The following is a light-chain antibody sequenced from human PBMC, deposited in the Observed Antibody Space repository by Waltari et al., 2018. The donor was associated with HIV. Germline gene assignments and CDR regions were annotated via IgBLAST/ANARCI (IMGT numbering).Light chain of an antibody. Sequence: QSVLTQPPSVSGAPGQRVTIRCTGSRSPIGAGYDVHWYQPLPGTAPKLLIYGNSNRPSGVPDRFSGSKSGTSASLAITGLQAEDEADYYCQSYDSSLSGSWVFGGGTKLTVL. CDR2: GNS. V-gene: IGLV1-40*01. CDR3: QSYDSSLSGSWV. J-gene: IGLJ3*02. CDR1: RSPIGAGYD.